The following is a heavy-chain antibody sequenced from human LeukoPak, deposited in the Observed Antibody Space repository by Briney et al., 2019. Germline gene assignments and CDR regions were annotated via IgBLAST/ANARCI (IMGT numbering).Heavy chain of an antibody. D-gene: IGHD1-26*01. CDR1: GASISSYY. Sequence: PSETLSLTCTVSGASISSYYWSWIRQPPGKGLEWIGYIYYSGSTNYNPSLKSRVTISVDTSKNQFSLKLSSVTAADAAVYYCARVPGGWFDPWGQGTLVTVSS. CDR3: ARVPGGWFDP. CDR2: IYYSGST. V-gene: IGHV4-59*01. J-gene: IGHJ5*02.